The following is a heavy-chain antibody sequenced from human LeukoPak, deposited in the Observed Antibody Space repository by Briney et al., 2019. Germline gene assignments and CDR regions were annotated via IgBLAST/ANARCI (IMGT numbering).Heavy chain of an antibody. CDR2: IYHSGST. Sequence: SETLSLTCTVSGYSISSGYYWGWIRQPPGKGLEWIGSIYHSGSTYYNPSLKSRVTISVDTSKNQFSLKLSSVTAADTAVYYCARGVTTVTTGWFDPWGQGTLVTVSS. J-gene: IGHJ5*02. D-gene: IGHD4-17*01. CDR1: GYSISSGYY. CDR3: ARGVTTVTTGWFDP. V-gene: IGHV4-38-2*02.